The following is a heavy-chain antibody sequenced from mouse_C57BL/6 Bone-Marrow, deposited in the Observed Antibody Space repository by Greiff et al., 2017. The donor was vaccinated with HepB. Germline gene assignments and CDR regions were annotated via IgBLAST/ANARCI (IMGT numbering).Heavy chain of an antibody. V-gene: IGHV1-26*01. Sequence: VQLQQSGPELVKPGASVKISCKASGYTFTDYYMNWVKQSHGKSLEWIGDINPNNGGTSYNQKFKGKATLTVDKSSSTAYMELRSLTSEDSAVYYCARKPYYSNYEDYWGQGTTLTVSS. CDR3: ARKPYYSNYEDY. CDR1: GYTFTDYY. CDR2: INPNNGGT. D-gene: IGHD2-5*01. J-gene: IGHJ2*01.